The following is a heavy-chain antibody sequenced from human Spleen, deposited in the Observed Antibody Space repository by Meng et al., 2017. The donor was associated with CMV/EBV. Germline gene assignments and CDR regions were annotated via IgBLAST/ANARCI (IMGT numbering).Heavy chain of an antibody. V-gene: IGHV1-2*02. D-gene: IGHD2-21*01. J-gene: IGHJ4*02. CDR2: INPNSGGT. CDR1: GYTFTDYY. CDR3: ARAAYCGGDCYSNLDY. Sequence: ASVKVSCKTSGYTFTDYYMHWVRQAPGQGLEWMGWINPNSGGTNYAQKFQGRVTMTRDTSISTAYMELSRLRSDDTAVYYCARAAYCGGDCYSNLDYWGQGTLVTVSS.